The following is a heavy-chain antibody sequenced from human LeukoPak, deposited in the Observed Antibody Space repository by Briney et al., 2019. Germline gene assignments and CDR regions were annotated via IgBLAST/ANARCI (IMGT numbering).Heavy chain of an antibody. V-gene: IGHV1-46*01. Sequence: VASVKVSCKASGYTFTSYYMRWVRQAPGQGLEWMGIINPSGGSTSYAQKFQGRVTMTRDTSTSTVYMELSSLRSEDTAVYYCATSNEEWLVTFDYWGQGTLVTVSS. CDR2: INPSGGST. CDR1: GYTFTSYY. J-gene: IGHJ4*02. CDR3: ATSNEEWLVTFDY. D-gene: IGHD6-19*01.